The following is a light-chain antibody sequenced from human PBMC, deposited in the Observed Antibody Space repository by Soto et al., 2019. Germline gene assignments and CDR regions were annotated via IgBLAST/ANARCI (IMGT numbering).Light chain of an antibody. J-gene: IGLJ1*01. CDR3: NSYTSSSTHNYV. Sequence: QSALTQPASVSGSPGQSITISCTATSSDVGGYKYVSWYQQHPGKTPKLMIYDVSNRPSGVSNRFSGSKSGNTASLTISGLQAEDEADYYCNSYTSSSTHNYVFGTGTKVTVL. CDR1: SSDVGGYKY. CDR2: DVS. V-gene: IGLV2-14*03.